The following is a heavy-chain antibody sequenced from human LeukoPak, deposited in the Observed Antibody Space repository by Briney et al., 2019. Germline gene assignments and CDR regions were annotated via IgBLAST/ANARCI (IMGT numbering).Heavy chain of an antibody. CDR1: GYTFTGYY. J-gene: IGHJ4*02. CDR2: INPNSGGT. D-gene: IGHD3-22*01. CDR3: ARVFYDSSGPFDY. Sequence: ASVKVSCKASGYTFTGYYMHWVRQAPGLGLEWMGRINPNSGGTNYAQKFQGRVTMTRDTSISTAYMELSRLRSDDTAVYYCARVFYDSSGPFDYWGQGTLVTVSS. V-gene: IGHV1-2*06.